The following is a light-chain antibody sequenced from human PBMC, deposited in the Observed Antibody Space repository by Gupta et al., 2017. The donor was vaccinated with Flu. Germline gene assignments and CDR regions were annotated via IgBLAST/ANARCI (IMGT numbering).Light chain of an antibody. CDR2: KSN. CDR1: SSNIGANY. V-gene: IGLV1-47*01. Sequence: QSVLTPPPSVSGSPGQRVAMSCSGRSSNIGANYVFWYKQLLGTPPELLIYKSNRRPSGVPDRFSGSKSGTSASLAVSGLRSEDEADYYCAAWDDNLSAWLFGGGTKLTVL. CDR3: AAWDDNLSAWL. J-gene: IGLJ3*02.